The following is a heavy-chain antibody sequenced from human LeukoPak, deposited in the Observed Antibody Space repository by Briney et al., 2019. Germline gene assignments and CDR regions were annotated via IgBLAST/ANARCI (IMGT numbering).Heavy chain of an antibody. J-gene: IGHJ4*02. CDR1: GFTFSSYA. CDR3: AKLPGGYSSGWYVDY. Sequence: PGGSLRLSCAASGFTFSSYAMSWVRQAPGKGLEWVSAISGSGGSTYYADSVKGRFTISRDNSKSTLYLQMNSLRAEDTAVYYCAKLPGGYSSGWYVDYWGQGTLVTVSS. V-gene: IGHV3-23*01. D-gene: IGHD6-19*01. CDR2: ISGSGGST.